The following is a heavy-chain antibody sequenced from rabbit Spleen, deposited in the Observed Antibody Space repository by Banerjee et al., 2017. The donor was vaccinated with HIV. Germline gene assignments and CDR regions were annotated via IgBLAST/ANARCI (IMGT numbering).Heavy chain of an antibody. CDR2: IDTGSSGFT. Sequence: QSLEESGGDLVKPGASLTLTCTASGFSFSSNYYMCWVRQAPGKGLEWIACIDTGSSGFTYFATWAKGRFTCSKTSSTTVTLQMTRLTAADTATYFCARDTSTSFSSYGMDLWGPGTLVTVS. CDR1: GFSFSSNYY. D-gene: IGHD1-1*01. J-gene: IGHJ6*01. CDR3: ARDTSTSFSSYGMDL. V-gene: IGHV1S40*01.